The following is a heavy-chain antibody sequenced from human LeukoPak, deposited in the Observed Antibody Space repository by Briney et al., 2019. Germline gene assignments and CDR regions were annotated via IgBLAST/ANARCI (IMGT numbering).Heavy chain of an antibody. CDR2: IYYSGST. J-gene: IGHJ3*02. Sequence: SETLSLTCTVSGGSISSSSYYWGRFRQPPGKGLEWIGGIYYSGSTYYNPSLKSRVTISVDTSKNQFSLKLSSVTAADTAVYYCARDMKPLWFGDPVGAFDIWGQGTMVTVSS. CDR1: GGSISSSSYY. D-gene: IGHD3-10*01. CDR3: ARDMKPLWFGDPVGAFDI. V-gene: IGHV4-39*02.